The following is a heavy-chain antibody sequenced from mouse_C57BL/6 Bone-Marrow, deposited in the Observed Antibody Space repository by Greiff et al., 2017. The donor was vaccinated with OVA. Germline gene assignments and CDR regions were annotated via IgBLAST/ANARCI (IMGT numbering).Heavy chain of an antibody. V-gene: IGHV1-9*01. Sequence: QVQLQQSGAELMKPGASVKLSCKATGYTFTGYWIEWVKQRPGHGLEWIGEILTGSGSTNYNEKFKGKATFTADTSSNTAYMQLSSLTTEDSSIYYCAKWDGYYGYWYFDVWGTSTTVTVSS. J-gene: IGHJ1*03. CDR3: AKWDGYYGYWYFDV. CDR2: ILTGSGST. D-gene: IGHD2-3*01. CDR1: GYTFTGYW.